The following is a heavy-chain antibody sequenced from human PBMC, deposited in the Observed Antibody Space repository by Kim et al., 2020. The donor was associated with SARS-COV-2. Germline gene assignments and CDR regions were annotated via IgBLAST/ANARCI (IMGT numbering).Heavy chain of an antibody. CDR2: ISYDGSNK. CDR1: GFTFSSYA. D-gene: IGHD3-9*01. J-gene: IGHJ4*02. Sequence: GGSLRLSCAASGFTFSSYAMHWVRLAPGKGLEWVAVISYDGSNKYYADSVKGRFTISRDNSKNTLYLQMNSLRAEDTAVYYCARDLGHLLRYFDWSTKRNPDYWGQGTLVTVSS. CDR3: ARDLGHLLRYFDWSTKRNPDY. V-gene: IGHV3-30*04.